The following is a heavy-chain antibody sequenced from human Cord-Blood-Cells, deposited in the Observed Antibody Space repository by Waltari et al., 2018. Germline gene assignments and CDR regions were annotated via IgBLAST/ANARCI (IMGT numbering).Heavy chain of an antibody. V-gene: IGHV3-30*18. Sequence: QVQLVESGGGVVQPGRSLSTSCAATGSTSSSYGLHRLRKAPGKGLVWVAVIWYDGSNKYYADSVKGRFTISRDNSKNTLYLQMNSLRAEDTAMYYCAKDLGRKAGSYYRGFDYWGQGTLVTVSS. CDR1: GSTSSSYG. J-gene: IGHJ4*02. CDR3: AKDLGRKAGSYYRGFDY. D-gene: IGHD3-10*01. CDR2: IWYDGSNK.